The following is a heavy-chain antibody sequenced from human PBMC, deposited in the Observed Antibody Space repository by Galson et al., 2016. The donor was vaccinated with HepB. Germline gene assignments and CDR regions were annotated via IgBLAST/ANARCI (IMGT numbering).Heavy chain of an antibody. D-gene: IGHD4-11*01. CDR1: GYTFVDYY. J-gene: IGHJ4*02. V-gene: IGHV1-18*01. Sequence: SVKVSCKAFGYTFVDYYVAWVRQAPGQGPEWMGWISPYNGDTKSPPKVQGRVTMTTDRSTTTAYLELQSLRSDDTAVYSCARRMTTHMAAFDYWGQGTLVTVSS. CDR2: ISPYNGDT. CDR3: ARRMTTHMAAFDY.